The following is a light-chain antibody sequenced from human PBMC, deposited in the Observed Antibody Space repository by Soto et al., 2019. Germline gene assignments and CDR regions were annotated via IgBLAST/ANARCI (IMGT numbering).Light chain of an antibody. CDR3: QQYNDYSWT. V-gene: IGKV1-5*03. J-gene: IGKJ1*01. Sequence: DIQMTQSPSTLSASVGDSVSINCRASQSISAWLAWYQQKPGKAPRLLIYKASTLEIGVPSRFSGSGSGTEFTHTISSLQPDDVAIYYCQQYNDYSWTFGQGTKVDLK. CDR1: QSISAW. CDR2: KAS.